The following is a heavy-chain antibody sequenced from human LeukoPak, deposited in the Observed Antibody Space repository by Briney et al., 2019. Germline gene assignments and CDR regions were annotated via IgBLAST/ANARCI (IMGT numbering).Heavy chain of an antibody. CDR2: IRAYNGNT. J-gene: IGHJ6*03. CDR1: GYTFTSYG. CDR3: ARVPSGYYMDV. Sequence: ASVKVSCKASGYTFTSYGISWLRQAPGQGLEWREWIRAYNGNTNYAQKLQGRVTMTTDTSTSTAYMELRSLRSDDTAVYYCARVPSGYYMDVWGKGTTVTVSS. V-gene: IGHV1-18*01.